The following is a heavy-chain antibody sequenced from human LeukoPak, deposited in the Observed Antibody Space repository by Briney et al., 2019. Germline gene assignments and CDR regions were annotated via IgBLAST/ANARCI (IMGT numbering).Heavy chain of an antibody. V-gene: IGHV3-23*01. D-gene: IGHD3-3*01. CDR3: AKQNDFWSGYLFDY. J-gene: IGHJ4*02. Sequence: GGSLRLSCAASGFTVSSNYMSWVRQAPGKGLEWVSGISGSGGSTYYADSVKGRFTTSRDNSKNTLYLQMNSLRAEDTAVYYCAKQNDFWSGYLFDYWGQGTLVTVSS. CDR2: ISGSGGST. CDR1: GFTVSSNY.